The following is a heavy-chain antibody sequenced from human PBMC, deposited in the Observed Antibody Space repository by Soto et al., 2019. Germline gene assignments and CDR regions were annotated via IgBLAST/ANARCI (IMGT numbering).Heavy chain of an antibody. V-gene: IGHV3-30*18. CDR1: GFTFSNYG. Sequence: QVQLVESGGGVVQPGRSLRLSCAASGFTFSNYGMHWVRQAPGKGLEWVAVISYDGSTKYYADSVKGRFTISRHNSKNTRYLQMNSLRAEDTAGYYCAKDVEMATSGLDYWGQGTLVTVSS. D-gene: IGHD5-12*01. CDR3: AKDVEMATSGLDY. J-gene: IGHJ4*02. CDR2: ISYDGSTK.